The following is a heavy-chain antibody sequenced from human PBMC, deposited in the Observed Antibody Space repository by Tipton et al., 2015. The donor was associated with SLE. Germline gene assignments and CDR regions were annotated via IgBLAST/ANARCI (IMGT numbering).Heavy chain of an antibody. Sequence: TLSLTCTVSGGSISGYYWTWIRQPPGKGLEWIGHIYYSGSYYSGSTNYNPSLKSRVTISEDTSKDQFSLKLTSVTAADTAVYYCASSYGDFSWLDPWGQGTLVTVSS. CDR1: GGSISGYY. CDR2: IYYSGSYYSGST. D-gene: IGHD4-17*01. V-gene: IGHV4-59*12. J-gene: IGHJ5*02. CDR3: ASSYGDFSWLDP.